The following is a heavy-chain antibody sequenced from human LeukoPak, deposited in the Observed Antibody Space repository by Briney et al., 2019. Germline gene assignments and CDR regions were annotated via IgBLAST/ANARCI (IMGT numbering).Heavy chain of an antibody. J-gene: IGHJ4*02. CDR3: ARFRIVASSSGLSDY. V-gene: IGHV4-61*05. CDR1: GGSISSSSYY. CDR2: IYYSGST. Sequence: SETLSLTCTVSGGSISSSSYYWGWIRQPPGKGLEWIGYIYYSGSTNYNPSLKSRVTISVDTSKNQFSLKLSSVTAADTAVYYCARFRIVASSSGLSDYWGQGTLVTVSS. D-gene: IGHD6-6*01.